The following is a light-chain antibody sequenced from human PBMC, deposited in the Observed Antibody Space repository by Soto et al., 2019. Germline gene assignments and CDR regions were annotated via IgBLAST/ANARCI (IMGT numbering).Light chain of an antibody. CDR1: SSNLGAGYD. V-gene: IGLV1-40*01. CDR3: CSYAGDSNV. Sequence: QSVLTQPPSVSGAPGQRVTISCTGNSSNLGAGYDVHWYQQLPGAAPKLVIFGNRNRPSGVPERFSGSKSGTSASLAITGLQAEDEADYFCCSYAGDSNVFGTGTKVTVL. J-gene: IGLJ1*01. CDR2: GNR.